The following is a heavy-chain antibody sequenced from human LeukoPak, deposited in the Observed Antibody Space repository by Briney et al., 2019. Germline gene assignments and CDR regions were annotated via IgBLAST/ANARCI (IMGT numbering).Heavy chain of an antibody. D-gene: IGHD3-9*01. J-gene: IGHJ4*02. Sequence: SETLSLTCNVSGGSISSSSYYWGWIRQPPGKGLEWIGSIYYSGSTYYNPSLKSRVTISVDTSKNQFSLKLSSVTAADTAVYYCARSRLLRYFDWPEYYFDYWGQGTLVTVSS. CDR1: GGSISSSSYY. CDR3: ARSRLLRYFDWPEYYFDY. CDR2: IYYSGST. V-gene: IGHV4-39*07.